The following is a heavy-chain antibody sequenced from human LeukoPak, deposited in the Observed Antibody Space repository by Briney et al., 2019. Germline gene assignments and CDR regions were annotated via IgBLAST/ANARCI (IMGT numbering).Heavy chain of an antibody. D-gene: IGHD3-3*01. J-gene: IGHJ4*02. V-gene: IGHV3-11*01. CDR2: ISSSGSTI. Sequence: GGSLRLSCAASGFTFSDYYMSWIRQAPGKGLEWVSYISSSGSTIYYADSVKGRFTISRDNAENSLYLQMNSLRAEDTAVYYCARDERFFEWPSFDYWGQGTLVTVSS. CDR1: GFTFSDYY. CDR3: ARDERFFEWPSFDY.